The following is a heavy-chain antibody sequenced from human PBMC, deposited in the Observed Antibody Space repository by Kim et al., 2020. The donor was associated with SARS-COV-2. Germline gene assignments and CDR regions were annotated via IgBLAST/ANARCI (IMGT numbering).Heavy chain of an antibody. J-gene: IGHJ4*02. V-gene: IGHV3-48*03. Sequence: YYADSVKGRFTISRDNAKTSLYLQMNIMRAEDTAVYYCVRHSASSYYFDYWGQGTLVTVSS. D-gene: IGHD1-26*01. CDR3: VRHSASSYYFDY.